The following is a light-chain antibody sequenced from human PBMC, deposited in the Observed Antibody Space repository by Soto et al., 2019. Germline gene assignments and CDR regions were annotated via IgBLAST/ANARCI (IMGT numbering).Light chain of an antibody. CDR3: QQYGSFPIT. V-gene: IGKV3-20*01. CDR1: QSLSSSY. J-gene: IGKJ5*01. Sequence: EIVLTQSPGTLSVSPGERATLSCTASQSLSSSYLAWYQQKPGQAPRLLIYGASSRATGIPDRFSGSGSGTDFTLTISRLEPEDFAVYYCQQYGSFPITFGQGTRLEIK. CDR2: GAS.